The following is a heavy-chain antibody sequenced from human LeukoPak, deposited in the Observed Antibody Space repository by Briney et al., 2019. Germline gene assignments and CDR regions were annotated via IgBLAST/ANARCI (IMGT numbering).Heavy chain of an antibody. D-gene: IGHD3-16*02. Sequence: ASVKVSCKASGYTFTGYYMHWVRQAPGQGLEWMGWMNPNSGNTGYAQKFQGRVTITRNTSISTAYMELSSLRSEDTAVYYCARGRHDYVWGSYRYYYYYYMDVWGKGTTVTVSS. V-gene: IGHV1-8*03. CDR1: GYTFTGYY. CDR3: ARGRHDYVWGSYRYYYYYYMDV. J-gene: IGHJ6*03. CDR2: MNPNSGNT.